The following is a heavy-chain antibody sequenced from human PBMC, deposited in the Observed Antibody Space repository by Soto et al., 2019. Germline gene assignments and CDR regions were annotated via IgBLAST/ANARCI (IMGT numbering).Heavy chain of an antibody. V-gene: IGHV4-34*01. Sequence: SETLYLSCAVYGGSFSGYYRSWTRQHPGKGLEWIGEINHSGSTNYNPSLKSRVTISVDTSKNQFSLKLSSVTAADTAVYYCARTKTATGLYYYGMDVWGQGTTVTVSS. CDR3: ARTKTATGLYYYGMDV. D-gene: IGHD2-21*02. J-gene: IGHJ6*02. CDR2: INHSGST. CDR1: GGSFSGYY.